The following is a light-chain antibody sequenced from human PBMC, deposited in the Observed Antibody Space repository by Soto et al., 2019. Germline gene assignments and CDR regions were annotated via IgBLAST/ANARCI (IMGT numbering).Light chain of an antibody. V-gene: IGKV3-20*01. CDR3: QQYGSPPT. J-gene: IGKJ1*01. CDR2: DVA. Sequence: ENVLTQSPGTLSLSPGERATLSCRSSQIVSASYLAWYQKQPGQAPRLLIYDVASRATGIPDRFSGSGSGTDFTRTINRLEPEDFAVYYCQQYGSPPTFGQGTKVEIK. CDR1: QIVSASY.